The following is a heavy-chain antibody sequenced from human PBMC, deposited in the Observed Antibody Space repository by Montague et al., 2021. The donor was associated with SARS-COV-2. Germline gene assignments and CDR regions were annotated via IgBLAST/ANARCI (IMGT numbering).Heavy chain of an antibody. J-gene: IGHJ4*02. CDR1: GGSIRSSSLF. V-gene: IGHV4-39*07. CDR3: ARVPDSGTYWSGDY. Sequence: SETLSLTCTVSGGSIRSSSLFWGWFRQPPGQRLEWIGTISYSGSTYYXLSLKSRVIISADTSKNQFSLKLRSVTAADTAVYYCARVPDSGTYWSGDYWGQGTLVTVSS. CDR2: ISYSGST. D-gene: IGHD1-26*01.